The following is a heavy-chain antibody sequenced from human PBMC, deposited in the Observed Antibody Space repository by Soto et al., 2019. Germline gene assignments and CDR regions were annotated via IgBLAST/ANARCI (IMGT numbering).Heavy chain of an antibody. CDR1: GFTFGDNA. J-gene: IGHJ3*02. D-gene: IGHD3-22*01. CDR3: TRDRVRGSGYCYGIDAFDI. V-gene: IGHV3-49*03. CDR2: IRSKAYGGTT. Sequence: GGSLRLSCTASGFTFGDNAMSWFGQAPGKGLEWEGFIRSKAYGGTTEYAVSVKGRFTISRDDSKSIAYLQMNSLKTEDTAVYYCTRDRVRGSGYCYGIDAFDIWGQGTMVTVSS.